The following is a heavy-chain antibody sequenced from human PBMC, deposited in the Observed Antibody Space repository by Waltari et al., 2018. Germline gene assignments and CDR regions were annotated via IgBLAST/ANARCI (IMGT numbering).Heavy chain of an antibody. Sequence: QVQLVQSGAEVKRPGASVKVSCKASGYMFSNYGLGWVPQAPGQGLEWMGWITTYTGNTNLAQKFQGRVTMTADTSTNTAYMELTSLRSDDTAVYYCTRPRGPGPRGPGGLYWYFDLWGRGTLVTVSS. D-gene: IGHD3-10*01. J-gene: IGHJ2*01. CDR1: GYMFSNYG. V-gene: IGHV1-18*01. CDR3: TRPRGPGPRGPGGLYWYFDL. CDR2: ITTYTGNT.